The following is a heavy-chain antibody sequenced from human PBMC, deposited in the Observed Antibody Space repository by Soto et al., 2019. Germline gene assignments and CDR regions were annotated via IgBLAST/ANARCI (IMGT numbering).Heavy chain of an antibody. V-gene: IGHV3-48*03. J-gene: IGHJ4*02. CDR1: GFTFSSYE. CDR3: ARDATGYSSGGYDY. Sequence: GGSLRLSCAASGFTFSSYEMNWVRQAPGKGLEWVSYISSSGSTIYYADSGKGRFTISRDNAKNSLYLQMNSLRAEDTAVYYCARDATGYSSGGYDYWGQGTLVTVSS. D-gene: IGHD6-19*01. CDR2: ISSSGSTI.